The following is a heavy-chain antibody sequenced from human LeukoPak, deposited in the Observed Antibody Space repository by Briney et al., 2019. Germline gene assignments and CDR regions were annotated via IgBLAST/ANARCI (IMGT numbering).Heavy chain of an antibody. Sequence: PGGSLRLSCAASGFSFSNYAVSWVRQAPGKGLEWVSTISAIGGTTYYADSVKGRFTISRDNSKNTLFLQMNSLRAEDTAVYFCAKDRGTVRGVTWDYWGRGTLITVSS. V-gene: IGHV3-23*01. D-gene: IGHD3-10*01. CDR1: GFSFSNYA. CDR2: ISAIGGTT. CDR3: AKDRGTVRGVTWDY. J-gene: IGHJ4*02.